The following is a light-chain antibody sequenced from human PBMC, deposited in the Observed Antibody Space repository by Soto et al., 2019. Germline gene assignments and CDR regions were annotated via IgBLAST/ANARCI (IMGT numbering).Light chain of an antibody. CDR3: HQYNNWPWT. Sequence: EIVLTHSPVTLSVSPGDTATLSCRASQRVSSHLAWYQQKPGQAPRLLIYAASTRATGIPARFSCSGSETEFTLTIRSLQSEDFALYYCHQYNNWPWTFGQGTKVDIK. CDR2: AAS. J-gene: IGKJ1*01. V-gene: IGKV3-15*01. CDR1: QRVSSH.